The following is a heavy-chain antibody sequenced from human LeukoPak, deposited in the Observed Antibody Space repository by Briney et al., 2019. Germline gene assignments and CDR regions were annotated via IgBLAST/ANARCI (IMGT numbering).Heavy chain of an antibody. CDR2: ISAYNGNT. CDR3: ARARVGLQSSDAFDI. CDR1: GYTFTSYG. V-gene: IGHV1-18*01. D-gene: IGHD3-16*01. J-gene: IGHJ3*02. Sequence: ASVKVSCKASGYTFTSYGISWVRQAPGQGLEWMGWISAYNGNTNYAQKLQGRVTMTTDTSTSTAYMELRSLRSDVTAVYYCARARVGLQSSDAFDIWGQGTMVTVSS.